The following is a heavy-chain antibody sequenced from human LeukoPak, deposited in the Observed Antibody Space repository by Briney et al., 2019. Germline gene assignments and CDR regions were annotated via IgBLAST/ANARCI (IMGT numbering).Heavy chain of an antibody. CDR1: GFTFSRYG. J-gene: IGHJ4*02. CDR3: AKEGYYYGSGSYYRGEDYFDY. Sequence: PGGSLRFSCAASGFTFSRYGMHWVRQAPGKGLEWVAFIRYDGTNKYYADSVKGRFTISRDNSKNTLYLQMNSLRAEDTAVYYCAKEGYYYGSGSYYRGEDYFDYWGQGTLVTVSS. D-gene: IGHD3-10*01. V-gene: IGHV3-30*02. CDR2: IRYDGTNK.